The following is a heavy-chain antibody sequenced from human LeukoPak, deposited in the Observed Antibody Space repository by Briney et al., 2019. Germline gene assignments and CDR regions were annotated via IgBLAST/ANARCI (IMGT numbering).Heavy chain of an antibody. CDR3: TRRNTADAFDI. D-gene: IGHD5-18*01. Sequence: GGSLRLSCSASGFTFGDYPMTWVRQAPGMGLEWVGFIRGKAFGGKTHYAAPVKGRFTISGDDSKSIAYLQLNSLKTEDTAVYYCTRRNTADAFDIWGHGTMVTVSS. J-gene: IGHJ3*02. CDR2: IRGKAFGGKT. CDR1: GFTFGDYP. V-gene: IGHV3-49*04.